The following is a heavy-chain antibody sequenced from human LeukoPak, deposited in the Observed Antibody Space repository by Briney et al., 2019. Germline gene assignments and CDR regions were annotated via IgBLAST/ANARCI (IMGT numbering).Heavy chain of an antibody. D-gene: IGHD3-9*01. CDR2: IKQDGSEK. CDR1: GGSFSGYY. J-gene: IGHJ4*02. V-gene: IGHV3-7*01. CDR3: ARANYDILTGYYYFDY. Sequence: PSETLSLTCAVYGGSFSGYYWSWVRQAPGKGLEWVANIKQDGSEKYYVDSVKGRFTISRDNAKNSLYLQMNSLRAEDTAVYYCARANYDILTGYYYFDYWGQGTLVTVSS.